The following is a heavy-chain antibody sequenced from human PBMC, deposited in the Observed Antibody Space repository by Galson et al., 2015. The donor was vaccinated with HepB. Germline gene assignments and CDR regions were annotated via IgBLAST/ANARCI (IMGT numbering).Heavy chain of an antibody. D-gene: IGHD3-10*01. J-gene: IGHJ2*01. CDR2: IDPSDSYT. V-gene: IGHV5-10-1*01. CDR1: GYSFTSYW. Sequence: QSGAEVKKPGESLRISCTGSGYSFTSYWISWVRQMPGKGLEWMGRIDPSDSYTNYSPSFQGHVTISADKSISTAYLQWSSLKASDTAMYYCASRTTMVRGVISDWYFDLWGRGTLVTVSS. CDR3: ASRTTMVRGVISDWYFDL.